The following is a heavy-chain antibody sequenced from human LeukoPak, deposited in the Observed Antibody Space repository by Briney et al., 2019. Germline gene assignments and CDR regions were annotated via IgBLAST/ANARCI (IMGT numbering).Heavy chain of an antibody. J-gene: IGHJ6*03. CDR3: AKVPGYYGSGSYYKEAYYYYYMDV. CDR1: GFTFSSYG. V-gene: IGHV3-33*06. Sequence: GGSLRLSCAASGFTFSSYGMHWVRQAPGKGLEWVAVIWYDGSNKYYADSVKGRFTISRDNSKNTLYLQMNSLRAEDTAVYYCAKVPGYYGSGSYYKEAYYYYYMDVWGKGTTVTVSS. CDR2: IWYDGSNK. D-gene: IGHD3-10*01.